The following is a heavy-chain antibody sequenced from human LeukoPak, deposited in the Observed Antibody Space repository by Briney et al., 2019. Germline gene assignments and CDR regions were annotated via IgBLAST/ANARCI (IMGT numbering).Heavy chain of an antibody. CDR1: GGSFSGYY. CDR2: INHSGST. V-gene: IGHV4-34*01. D-gene: IGHD6-6*01. CDR3: AREGRYSSSRGHFDY. Sequence: PSETLSLTCAVYGGSFSGYYWSWLRQPPGKGLEWIGEINHSGSTNYNPSLKSRVTISVDTSKNQFSLKLSSVTAADTAVYYCAREGRYSSSRGHFDYWGQGTLVTVSS. J-gene: IGHJ4*02.